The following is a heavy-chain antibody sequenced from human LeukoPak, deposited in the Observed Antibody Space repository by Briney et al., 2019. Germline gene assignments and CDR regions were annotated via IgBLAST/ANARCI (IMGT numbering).Heavy chain of an antibody. CDR3: AKDPVIYHEGSGWHSFDY. D-gene: IGHD6-19*01. V-gene: IGHV3-23*01. Sequence: GASLRLSCAASGFSFRDYAMSWVRQAPGKGLEWVSLIGGDGGRTYYADSVKGRFTISRDNSKNTLYLQMNSLRAEDTAVYYCAKDPVIYHEGSGWHSFDYWGQGTLVTVSS. CDR1: GFSFRDYA. J-gene: IGHJ4*02. CDR2: IGGDGGRT.